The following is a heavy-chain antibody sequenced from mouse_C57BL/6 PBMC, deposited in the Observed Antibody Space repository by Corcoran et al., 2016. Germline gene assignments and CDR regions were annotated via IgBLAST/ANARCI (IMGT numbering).Heavy chain of an antibody. V-gene: IGHV1-58*01. CDR3: ASGDYGSSYSYYFDY. Sequence: VQLQQSGAELVKPGASVKISCKASGYAFSSYWMNWVKQRPGQGLEWIGYIYIGNGYTEYNEKFKGKATLTSDTSSSTAYMQLSSLTSEDSAIYFCASGDYGSSYSYYFDYWGQGTTLTVSS. CDR2: IYIGNGYT. CDR1: GYAFSSYW. D-gene: IGHD1-1*01. J-gene: IGHJ2*01.